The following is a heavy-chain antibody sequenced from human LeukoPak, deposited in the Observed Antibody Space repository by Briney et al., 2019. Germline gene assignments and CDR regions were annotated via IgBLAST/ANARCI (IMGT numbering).Heavy chain of an antibody. CDR1: GGSISSSSYY. CDR2: IYYSGST. J-gene: IGHJ3*02. Sequence: PSETLSLTCTVSGGSISSSSYYWGWIRQPPGKGLEWIGSIYYSGSTYYNPSLKSRVTISLDTSKNHFSLKLSSVTAADTAVYYCARSSYYYGADAFDIWGQGTMVTVSS. V-gene: IGHV4-39*07. CDR3: ARSSYYYGADAFDI. D-gene: IGHD3-10*01.